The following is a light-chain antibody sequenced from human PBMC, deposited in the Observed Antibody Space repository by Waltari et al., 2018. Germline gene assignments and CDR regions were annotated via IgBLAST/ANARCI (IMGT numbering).Light chain of an antibody. V-gene: IGLV2-14*03. CDR1: GTDVGRYNF. Sequence: QSALTQPASVSASPGQSITISCTGGGTDVGRYNFVSGYQKHPGKAPKLMIYDVINRPSGVSNRFSGSKSGNTASLTISGLQPEDEADYYCSSYTTSSTLVFVGGTKVTVL. CDR2: DVI. J-gene: IGLJ2*01. CDR3: SSYTTSSTLV.